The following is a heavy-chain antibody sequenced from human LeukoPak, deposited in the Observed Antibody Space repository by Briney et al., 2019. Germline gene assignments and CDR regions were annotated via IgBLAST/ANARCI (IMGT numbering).Heavy chain of an antibody. J-gene: IGHJ4*02. CDR1: GYTFTSYG. V-gene: IGHV1-18*01. CDR3: ARDLGIAVAGTPFVY. Sequence: GASVKVSCKASGYTFTSYGISWVRQAPGQGLEWMGWISAYNGNTNYAQKLQGRVTMTTDTSTSTAYMELRSLRSDDTAVYYCARDLGIAVAGTPFVYWGQGTLVTVSS. CDR2: ISAYNGNT. D-gene: IGHD6-19*01.